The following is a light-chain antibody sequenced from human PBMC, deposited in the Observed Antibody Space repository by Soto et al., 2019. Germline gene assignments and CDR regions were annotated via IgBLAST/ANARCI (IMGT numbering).Light chain of an antibody. CDR1: ISNIGAGYD. J-gene: IGLJ3*02. V-gene: IGLV1-40*01. CDR2: AVT. Sequence: QSVLTQPPSVSGAPGHRATISCTGTISNIGAGYDVHWYQQLPGTAPKLLIAAVTSRPSGVPDRFSGSKSGTSAYLAITGLQAEDEADYYCQSFDSSLSGWVFGGGTKLTVL. CDR3: QSFDSSLSGWV.